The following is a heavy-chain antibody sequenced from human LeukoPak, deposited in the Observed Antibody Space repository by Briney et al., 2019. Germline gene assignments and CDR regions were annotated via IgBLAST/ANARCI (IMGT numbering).Heavy chain of an antibody. CDR3: ARDSGRSTWYYFDY. V-gene: IGHV3-7*01. CDR2: IKQDGSEK. Sequence: GGSLRLSCAASGFTFTSYWMRWVREAPGKGLEGVANIKQDGSEKYYVDSVKGRFTISRDNAKNSLYLQMNSLRGEDTAVYYCARDSGRSTWYYFDYWGQGTLVTVSS. D-gene: IGHD6-13*01. J-gene: IGHJ4*02. CDR1: GFTFTSYW.